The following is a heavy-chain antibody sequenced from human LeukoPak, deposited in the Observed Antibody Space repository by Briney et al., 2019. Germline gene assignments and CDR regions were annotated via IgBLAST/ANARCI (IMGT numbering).Heavy chain of an antibody. J-gene: IGHJ3*02. Sequence: PSETLSLTCTVSGGSISSYYWSWIRQPPGKGLEWIGSIYHSGSTYYNPSLKSRVTISVDTSKNQFSLKLSSVTAADTAVYYCARAGSYGYRDAFDIWGQGTMVTVSS. V-gene: IGHV4-59*12. CDR1: GGSISSYY. D-gene: IGHD5-18*01. CDR3: ARAGSYGYRDAFDI. CDR2: IYHSGST.